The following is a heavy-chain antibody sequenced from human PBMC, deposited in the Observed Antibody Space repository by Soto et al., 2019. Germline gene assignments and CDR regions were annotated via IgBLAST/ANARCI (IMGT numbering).Heavy chain of an antibody. Sequence: EVQLVESGGGLVQPGGSLRLSCAASGFTVSSNYMSWVRQAPGKGLEWVSVIYSDGSTYYAESVKGRFTISRDNSKNTVYLQMNSLRAEDTAVYYCARWGIQLWNYRDFDLWGRGTLVTVSS. J-gene: IGHJ2*01. CDR1: GFTVSSNY. CDR3: ARWGIQLWNYRDFDL. CDR2: IYSDGST. D-gene: IGHD5-18*01. V-gene: IGHV3-66*01.